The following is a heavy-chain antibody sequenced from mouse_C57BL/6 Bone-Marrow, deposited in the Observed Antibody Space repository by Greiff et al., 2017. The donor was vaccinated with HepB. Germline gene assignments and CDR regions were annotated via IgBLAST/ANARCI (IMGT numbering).Heavy chain of an antibody. CDR2: ISYDGSN. J-gene: IGHJ1*03. CDR3: ARDRHYGSSYWYFDV. CDR1: GYSITSGYY. D-gene: IGHD1-1*01. V-gene: IGHV3-6*01. Sequence: LQESGPGLVKPSQSLSLTCSVTGYSITSGYYWNWIRQFPGNKLEWMGYISYDGSNNYNPSLKNRISITRDTSKNQFFLKLNSVTTEDTATYYCARDRHYGSSYWYFDVWGTGTTVTVSS.